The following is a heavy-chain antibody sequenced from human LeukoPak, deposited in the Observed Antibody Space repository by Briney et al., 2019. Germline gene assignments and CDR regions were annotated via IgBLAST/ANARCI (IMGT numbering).Heavy chain of an antibody. Sequence: PGGSLRLSCAASGFTFSNYGMHWVRQAPGKGLVWVSRIKTDGSGTTYADSVKGRFTVSRDNSKNMLYLQLSSLRAEDAAVYYCAKSLTTLSRGGFDYWGQGTLVTVSS. V-gene: IGHV3-74*01. D-gene: IGHD4/OR15-4a*01. J-gene: IGHJ4*02. CDR2: IKTDGSGT. CDR3: AKSLTTLSRGGFDY. CDR1: GFTFSNYG.